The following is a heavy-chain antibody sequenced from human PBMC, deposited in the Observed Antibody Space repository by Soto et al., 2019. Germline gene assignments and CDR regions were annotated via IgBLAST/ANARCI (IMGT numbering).Heavy chain of an antibody. CDR2: IKSKTDGGTT. CDR1: GFTFSNAR. Sequence: PGGSLRLSCAASGFTFSNARMSWVRQAPGKGLEWVGRIKSKTDGGTTDYAAPVKGRFTISRDDSKNTLYLQMNSLKTEDTAVYYCTTHYSGFASPSCSGGSCYWGQGTLVTVSS. CDR3: TTHYSGFASPSCSGGSCY. J-gene: IGHJ4*02. D-gene: IGHD2-15*01. V-gene: IGHV3-15*01.